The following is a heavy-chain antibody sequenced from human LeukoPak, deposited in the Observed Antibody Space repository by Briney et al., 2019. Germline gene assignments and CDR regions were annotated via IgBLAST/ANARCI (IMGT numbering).Heavy chain of an antibody. CDR1: GFTFSSYA. CDR2: ISYDGSNK. CDR3: ARGVRPTVMFDY. V-gene: IGHV3-30-3*01. Sequence: PGRSLRPSCAASGFTFSSYAMHWVRQAPGKGLEWVAVISYDGSNKYYADSVKGRFTISRDNSKNTLYLQMNSLRAEDTAVYYCARGVRPTVMFDYWGQGTLVTVSS. D-gene: IGHD4-17*01. J-gene: IGHJ4*02.